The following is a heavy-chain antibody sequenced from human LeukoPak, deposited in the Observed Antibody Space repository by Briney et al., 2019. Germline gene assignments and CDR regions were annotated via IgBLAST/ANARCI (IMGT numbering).Heavy chain of an antibody. V-gene: IGHV3-30*04. D-gene: IGHD3-22*01. CDR2: SSTHGSDE. Sequence: GGSLRLSCAASGFTFTSLPLHWVRQAPGKGLEWVAVSSTHGSDEYYADSVKGRFTVFSDNSKKTVYLQMDSLRAEDTAVYHCAMDYYDSNGYSRGWDYWGQGTLVTVSS. CDR1: GFTFTSLP. CDR3: AMDYYDSNGYSRGWDY. J-gene: IGHJ4*02.